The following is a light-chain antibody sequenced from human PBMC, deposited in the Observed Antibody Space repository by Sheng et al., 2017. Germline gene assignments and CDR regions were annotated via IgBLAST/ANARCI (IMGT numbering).Light chain of an antibody. CDR1: EDISGF. J-gene: IGKJ2*01. V-gene: IGKV1-33*01. Sequence: DIRLTQSPSSLSASVGDRVTITCHASEDISGFLNWYQHRPGRSPKLLIFDASRLQTGVSSRFTASASETEFTLIISSLQPEDSATYYCQQFHTMPYNFGQGPSWRS. CDR3: QQFHTMPYN. CDR2: DAS.